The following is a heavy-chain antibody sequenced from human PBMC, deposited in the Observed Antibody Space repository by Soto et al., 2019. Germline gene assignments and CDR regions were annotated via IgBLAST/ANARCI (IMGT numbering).Heavy chain of an antibody. V-gene: IGHV1-2*04. J-gene: IGHJ6*02. CDR1: GYTFTCYY. D-gene: IGHD3-16*01. CDR3: ARAQAGLPFYGMDV. Sequence: SSVKVCCKAFGYTFTCYYMHWVRQAPGQGLEWMGWINPNSGGTNYAQKFQGWVTMTRDTSISTAYMELSRLRSDDTAVYYCARAQAGLPFYGMDVWGQGTTVTVSS. CDR2: INPNSGGT.